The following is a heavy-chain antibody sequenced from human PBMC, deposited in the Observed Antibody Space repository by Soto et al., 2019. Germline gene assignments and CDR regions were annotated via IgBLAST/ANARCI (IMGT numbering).Heavy chain of an antibody. Sequence: LGWSLRLSCAASGFTFSSYSMNWVRQAPGKGLEWVSTISGRGTNTYYADSVKGRFIISRDNLKNTVNLQMNGLGVEDTAIYYCATSFRYFDNWGQGTRVTVSS. CDR1: GFTFSSYS. CDR3: ATSFRYFDN. CDR2: ISGRGTNT. V-gene: IGHV3-23*01. J-gene: IGHJ4*02.